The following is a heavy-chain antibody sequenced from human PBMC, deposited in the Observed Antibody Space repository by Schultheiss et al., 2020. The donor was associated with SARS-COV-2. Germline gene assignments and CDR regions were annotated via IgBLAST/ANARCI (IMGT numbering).Heavy chain of an antibody. J-gene: IGHJ4*02. CDR1: GFTFSSYA. D-gene: IGHD5-18*01. CDR2: ISGSGGST. Sequence: GGSLRLSCAASGFTFSSYAMSWVRQAPGKGLEWVSAISGSGGSTYYADSVKGRFTISRDNSKNTLYLQMNSLRAEDTAVYYCARDGYNYDGFSGLLDYWGQGSLVTVSS. V-gene: IGHV3-23*01. CDR3: ARDGYNYDGFSGLLDY.